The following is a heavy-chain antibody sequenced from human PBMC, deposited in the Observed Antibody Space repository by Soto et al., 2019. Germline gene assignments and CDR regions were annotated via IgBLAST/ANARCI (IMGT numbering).Heavy chain of an antibody. CDR1: GFSLSASGAG. J-gene: IGHJ4*02. V-gene: IGHV2-5*02. D-gene: IGHD6-19*01. CDR3: AHGTYGGSGYYWDS. Sequence: QITLKESGPALVKPTETLTLTCSFSGFSLSASGAGVGWIRQPPGKALEWLALIYWDGGERYSPSLKSRLTVTKDTSINHVVLTLTNVDPVDTGTYFCAHGTYGGSGYYWDSWGQGTRVTFSS. CDR2: IYWDGGE.